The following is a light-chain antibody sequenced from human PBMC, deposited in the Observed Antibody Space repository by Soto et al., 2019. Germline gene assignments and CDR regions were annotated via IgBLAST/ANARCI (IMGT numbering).Light chain of an antibody. J-gene: IGKJ1*01. CDR1: QSVTSNS. Sequence: EIVLTQSPGTLSLSPRERATLSCRASQSVTSNSLAWYQYRPGQAPRLLIYGVSNRAPGIPDRFSGSGSGTHFTLTISRLEPEDFAVYYCQQYAASPRTFGQGTQVEVK. CDR3: QQYAASPRT. V-gene: IGKV3-20*01. CDR2: GVS.